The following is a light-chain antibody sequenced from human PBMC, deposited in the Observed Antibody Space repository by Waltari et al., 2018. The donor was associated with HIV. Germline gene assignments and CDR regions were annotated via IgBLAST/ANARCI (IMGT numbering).Light chain of an antibody. V-gene: IGLV2-11*01. Sequence: QSALTQPRSVSGSPGQSVTISCIGTSSDVGGYNYVSWYQHHPGKAPKLMIYDVSKRPSGVPGRFSGSKSGNTASLTISGLQAEDEADYYCSSYTSSSSVLFGGGTKLTVL. CDR2: DVS. CDR1: SSDVGGYNY. CDR3: SSYTSSSSVL. J-gene: IGLJ2*01.